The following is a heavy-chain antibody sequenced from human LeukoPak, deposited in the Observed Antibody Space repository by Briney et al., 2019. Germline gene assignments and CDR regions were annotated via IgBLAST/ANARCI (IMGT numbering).Heavy chain of an antibody. D-gene: IGHD3-22*01. CDR1: GGSITSDY. J-gene: IGHJ4*02. Sequence: SETLSLTCTVSGGSITSDYWSWIRQPPGKGLEWIGYISYSGSTSYDPSLKSRVTISGDSSKKQFSLKLSSVTAADTAVYYCARFYDDSRGYWYYFDYWGQGTLVTVSS. CDR3: ARFYDDSRGYWYYFDY. V-gene: IGHV4-59*08. CDR2: ISYSGST.